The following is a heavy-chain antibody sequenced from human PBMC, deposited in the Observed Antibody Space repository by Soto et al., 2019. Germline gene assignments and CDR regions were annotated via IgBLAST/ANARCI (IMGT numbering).Heavy chain of an antibody. V-gene: IGHV1-69*06. CDR1: GGTFGSDA. D-gene: IGHD3-22*01. CDR3: ARYRTGSGYYTNWLDP. Sequence: SVKVSCKASGGTFGSDAITWVRQAPGQGLEWVGRIIPIFGTTNYAQNLQVRVTISADKSTLTSYMELHSLTSDDTALYYCARYRTGSGYYTNWLDPWGQGTQVTVSS. CDR2: IIPIFGTT. J-gene: IGHJ5*02.